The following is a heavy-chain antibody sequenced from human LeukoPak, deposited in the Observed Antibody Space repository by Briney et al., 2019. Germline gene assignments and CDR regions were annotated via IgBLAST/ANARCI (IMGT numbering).Heavy chain of an antibody. J-gene: IGHJ4*02. CDR2: IRYDGSNK. D-gene: IGHD2-2*01. CDR3: AKGLDLVVPAAAYYFDY. CDR1: GFTFSSYG. V-gene: IGHV3-30*02. Sequence: GGSLRLSCAASGFTFSSYGMHWVRQAPGKGLEWVAFIRYDGSNKYYADSVKGRFTISRDNSKNTLYLQMNSLRAEDTAVYYCAKGLDLVVPAAAYYFDYWGQGTLVTASS.